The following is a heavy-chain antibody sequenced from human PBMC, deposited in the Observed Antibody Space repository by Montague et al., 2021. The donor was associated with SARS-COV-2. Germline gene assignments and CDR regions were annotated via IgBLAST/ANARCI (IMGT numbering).Heavy chain of an antibody. J-gene: IGHJ2*01. CDR1: GGSISSYY. CDR2: IYHSGST. V-gene: IGHV4-59*01. CDR3: AGDRGRFWHFDL. Sequence: SETLSLTCTVSGGSISSYYWNWIRQSPGKGLEWIGYIYHSGSTKYNPSFKSRVTMLVDTSKRQMSLRLNSVTAADTAVYYCAGDRGRFWHFDLWGRGTLVTVSS. D-gene: IGHD5-12*01.